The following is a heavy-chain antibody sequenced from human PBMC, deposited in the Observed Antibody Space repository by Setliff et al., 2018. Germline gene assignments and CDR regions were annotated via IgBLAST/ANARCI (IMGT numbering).Heavy chain of an antibody. CDR1: GGSISSYY. Sequence: LSLTCTVSGGSISSYYWSWIRQPAGKGLEWIGRIYTSGSPSYNPSLNSRVTMSLDTSTNQFFLRLSSVTAADTAVYYCARERYFDWFFEYWGRGTLVTVSS. J-gene: IGHJ4*02. CDR2: IYTSGSP. D-gene: IGHD3-9*01. CDR3: ARERYFDWFFEY. V-gene: IGHV4-4*07.